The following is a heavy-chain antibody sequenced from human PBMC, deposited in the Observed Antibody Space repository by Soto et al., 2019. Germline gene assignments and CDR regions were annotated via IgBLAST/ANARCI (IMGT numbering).Heavy chain of an antibody. Sequence: QVQLQESGPGLVKPSQTLSLTCTVSVGSISSGGYYWSWIRQHPGKGLEWIGYIYYSGSTYYNPSLKRRVTISVDTSKNQFSLKLSSVTAADTAVYYCAGDGSAAASFDYWGQGTLVTVSS. J-gene: IGHJ4*02. V-gene: IGHV4-31*03. D-gene: IGHD6-13*01. CDR1: VGSISSGGYY. CDR3: AGDGSAAASFDY. CDR2: IYYSGST.